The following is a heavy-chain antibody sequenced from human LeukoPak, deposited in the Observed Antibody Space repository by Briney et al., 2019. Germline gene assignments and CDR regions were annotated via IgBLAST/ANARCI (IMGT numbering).Heavy chain of an antibody. D-gene: IGHD2/OR15-2a*01. CDR1: GYSISSGYY. V-gene: IGHV4-38-2*02. Sequence: ASETLSLTCTVSGYSISSGYYWGWIPQPPGKGLEWIGSIYHSGSTYYNPSLKSRVTISVDTSKNQFSLKLSSVTAADTAVYYCARSALSGIDYWGQGTLVTVSS. CDR3: ARSALSGIDY. J-gene: IGHJ4*02. CDR2: IYHSGST.